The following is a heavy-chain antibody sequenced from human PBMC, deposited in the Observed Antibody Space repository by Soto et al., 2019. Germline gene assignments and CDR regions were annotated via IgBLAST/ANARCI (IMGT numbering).Heavy chain of an antibody. J-gene: IGHJ4*02. V-gene: IGHV3-30-3*01. CDR2: ISYDGSNK. CDR3: ASHVCSGGSCPIDY. D-gene: IGHD2-15*01. CDR1: GFTFSSFA. Sequence: QVQLVESGGGVVQPGRSLRLSCAASGFTFSSFAMDWDRQAPGKGLEWVAVISYDGSNKYYADSVKGRFTISRDNSKNTLYLQMNSLRPEDTAVYYCASHVCSGGSCPIDYWGQGTLVTVSS.